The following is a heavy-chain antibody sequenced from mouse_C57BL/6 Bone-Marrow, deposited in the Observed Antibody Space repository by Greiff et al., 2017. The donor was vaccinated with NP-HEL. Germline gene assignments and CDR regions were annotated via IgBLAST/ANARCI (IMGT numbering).Heavy chain of an antibody. V-gene: IGHV1-59*01. CDR1: GYTFTSYW. CDR2: IDPSDSYT. J-gene: IGHJ3*01. Sequence: QVQLQQPGAELVRPGTSVKLSCKASGYTFTSYWMHWVKQRPGQGLECIGVIDPSDSYTNYNQKFKGKATLTVDTSSSTAYMQLSSLTSEDSAVYYCARGPLGFAYWGQGTLVTVSA. CDR3: ARGPLGFAY.